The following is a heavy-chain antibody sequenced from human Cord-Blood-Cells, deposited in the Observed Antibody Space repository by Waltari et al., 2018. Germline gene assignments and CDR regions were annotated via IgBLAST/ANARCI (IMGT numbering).Heavy chain of an antibody. V-gene: IGHV4-34*01. J-gene: IGHJ4*02. CDR2: INHSGST. CDR1: GGSFSGYY. CDR3: ARGGVSVYCSGGSCYFDY. Sequence: QVQLQQWGAGLLKPSETLSLTCAVYGGSFSGYYWSWIRQPPGQGLEWIGEINHSGSTNNNPSLKSRVTRSVDTSKNQFSLKLSSVTAADTAVYYCARGGVSVYCSGGSCYFDYWGQGTLVTVSS. D-gene: IGHD2-15*01.